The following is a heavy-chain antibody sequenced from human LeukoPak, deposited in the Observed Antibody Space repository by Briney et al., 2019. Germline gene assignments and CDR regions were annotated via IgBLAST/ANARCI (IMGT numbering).Heavy chain of an antibody. D-gene: IGHD4-17*01. V-gene: IGHV3-30*01. CDR2: ISYDGGDK. CDR1: GFTFSSYA. Sequence: GGSLRLSCAASGFTFSSYAMHWVRQAPGKGLEWVAVISYDGGDKYYADSVKGRFTISRDNSKNTLYLQMNSLRAEDTAVYYCARVPYGDYTYYFDYWGQGTLVTVSS. CDR3: ARVPYGDYTYYFDY. J-gene: IGHJ4*02.